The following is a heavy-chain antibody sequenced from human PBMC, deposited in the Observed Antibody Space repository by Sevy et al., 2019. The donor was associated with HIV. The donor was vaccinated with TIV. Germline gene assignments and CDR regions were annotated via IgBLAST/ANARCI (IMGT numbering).Heavy chain of an antibody. D-gene: IGHD2-8*02. CDR2: IKSKTDGGTI. V-gene: IGHV3-15*01. Sequence: GVSLRLSCAASGFTFSNAWMSWVRQAPGKGLEWVGRIKSKTDGGTIDYAAPVKGRFTISRDDSKNTVYLQMNSLKSEDTAVYYCSTDPIIVLLVTDGMDVWGQGTTVTVSS. J-gene: IGHJ6*02. CDR3: STDPIIVLLVTDGMDV. CDR1: GFTFSNAW.